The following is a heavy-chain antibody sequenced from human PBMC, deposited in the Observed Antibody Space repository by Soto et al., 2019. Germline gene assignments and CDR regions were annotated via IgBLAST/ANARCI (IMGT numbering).Heavy chain of an antibody. Sequence: SETLSLTCAVFGGSFSGFYWSWIRQPPGKGLEWIGEINHSGSTNYNPSLKSRVTISVDTSKNQFSLKLSSVTAADTAVYYCARVSGIYYYGMDVWGQGTTVTVSS. V-gene: IGHV4-34*01. D-gene: IGHD3-10*01. CDR2: INHSGST. J-gene: IGHJ6*02. CDR3: ARVSGIYYYGMDV. CDR1: GGSFSGFY.